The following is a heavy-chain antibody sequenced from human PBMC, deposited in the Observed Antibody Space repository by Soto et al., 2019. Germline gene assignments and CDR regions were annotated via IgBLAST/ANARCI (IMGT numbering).Heavy chain of an antibody. CDR3: AREGTGTTRWWFGP. CDR2: ISAYNGNT. V-gene: IGHV1-18*01. D-gene: IGHD1-1*01. J-gene: IGHJ5*02. CDR1: GYTFTSYG. Sequence: ASVKVSCKASGYTFTSYGISWVRQAPGQGLEWMGWISAYNGNTNYAQKLQGRVTMTTDTSTSTAYMELRSLRSDDTAVYYCAREGTGTTRWWFGPWGQGTLVTVSS.